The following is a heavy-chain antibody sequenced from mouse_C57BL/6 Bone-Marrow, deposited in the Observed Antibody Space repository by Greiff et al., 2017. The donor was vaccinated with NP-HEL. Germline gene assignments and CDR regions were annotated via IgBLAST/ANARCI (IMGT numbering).Heavy chain of an antibody. J-gene: IGHJ3*01. Sequence: VKLVESDAELVKPGASVKISCKVSGYTFTDHTIHWMKQRPEQGLEWIGYIYPRDGSTKYNEKFKGKATLTADKSSSTAYMQLNSLTSEDSAVYFCARREDGYYGFAYWGQGTLVTVSA. D-gene: IGHD2-3*01. V-gene: IGHV1-78*01. CDR2: IYPRDGST. CDR1: GYTFTDHT. CDR3: ARREDGYYGFAY.